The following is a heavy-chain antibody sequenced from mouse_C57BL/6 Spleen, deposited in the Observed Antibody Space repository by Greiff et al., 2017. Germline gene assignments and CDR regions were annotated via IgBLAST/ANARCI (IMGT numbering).Heavy chain of an antibody. CDR2: IYPRSGNT. CDR1: GYTFTSYG. D-gene: IGHD1-1*01. CDR3: ARRDYYGSSYWYFDV. J-gene: IGHJ1*03. V-gene: IGHV1-81*01. Sequence: QVQLQQSGAELARPGASVKLSCKASGYTFTSYGISWVKQRTGQGLEWIGEIYPRSGNTYYNEKFKGKATLTADKSSSTVYMELRCLTSEDSAVYFCARRDYYGSSYWYFDVWGTGTTVTVSS.